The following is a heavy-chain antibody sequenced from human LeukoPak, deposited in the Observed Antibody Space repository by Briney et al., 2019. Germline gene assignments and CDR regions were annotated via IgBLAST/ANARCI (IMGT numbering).Heavy chain of an antibody. CDR1: GFTFRTYW. J-gene: IGHJ4*02. Sequence: GGSLRLSCTASGFTFRTYWMSWVRQAPGKGLEWVANIEEDGSEKYYVDSVKGRFTISRDNAKNSLYLQMNSLRAEDTAVYYCARAGKTFDYWGQGTLVTVSS. CDR2: IEEDGSEK. CDR3: ARAGKTFDY. D-gene: IGHD4-23*01. V-gene: IGHV3-7*04.